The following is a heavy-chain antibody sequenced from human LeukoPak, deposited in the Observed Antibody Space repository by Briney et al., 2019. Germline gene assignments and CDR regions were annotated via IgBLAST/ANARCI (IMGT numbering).Heavy chain of an antibody. CDR3: ASDGNSGSYPGYFDY. CDR1: GYTFTIYG. CDR2: ISAYNGNT. Sequence: ASVKVSCKASGYTFTIYGIRWVRQAPGQGLEWMGWISAYNGNTNYAQKLQGRVTMTTDTSTSTAYMELRSLRSDDTAVYYCASDGNSGSYPGYFDYWGQGTLVTVSS. D-gene: IGHD1-26*01. J-gene: IGHJ4*02. V-gene: IGHV1-18*01.